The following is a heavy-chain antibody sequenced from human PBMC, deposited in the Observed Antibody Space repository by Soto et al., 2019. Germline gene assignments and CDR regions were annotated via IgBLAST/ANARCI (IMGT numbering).Heavy chain of an antibody. CDR1: GFTFTAYA. CDR2: VTRSADKV. CDR3: ASRYYYLDF. J-gene: IGHJ4*02. D-gene: IGHD2-21*01. V-gene: IGHV3-23*01. Sequence: EVQLLESGGGLVQPGGSLRLSCEASGFTFTAYAMTWVRQAPGKGLEWVAAVTRSADKVYYADSVKGRFTISRDNAKNTVYLQMYSLSAEDSAVYYCASRYYYLDFWGKGTLVTVSS.